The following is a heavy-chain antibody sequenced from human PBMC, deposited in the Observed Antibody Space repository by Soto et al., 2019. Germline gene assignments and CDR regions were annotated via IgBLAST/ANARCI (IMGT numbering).Heavy chain of an antibody. V-gene: IGHV3-53*01. J-gene: IGHJ6*02. D-gene: IGHD7-27*01. CDR3: ARDRLGTYYYYGMDV. Sequence: PGGSLRLSCASSGFSFDYFGMTWVRQAPGKGLEWVSVIYSGGSTYYADSVKGRFIISRDNSKNTLYLQTNSLRAEDTAVYYCARDRLGTYYYYGMDVWGQGTTVTVSS. CDR2: IYSGGST. CDR1: GFSFDYFG.